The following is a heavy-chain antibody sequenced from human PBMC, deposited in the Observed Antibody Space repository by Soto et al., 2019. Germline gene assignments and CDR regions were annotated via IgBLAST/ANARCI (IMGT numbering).Heavy chain of an antibody. V-gene: IGHV1-18*04. J-gene: IGHJ6*02. Sequence: AAVKVSCKASGYTFTSYGISWVRQAPGQGLEWMGWMSAYNGNTNYAQKLQGRVTMTTDTSTSTAYMELRSLRSDDTAVYYCARDSSYCSSTSCYLGPWVPAKYGMDVWGQGTTVTVSS. CDR2: MSAYNGNT. CDR3: ARDSSYCSSTSCYLGPWVPAKYGMDV. CDR1: GYTFTSYG. D-gene: IGHD2-2*01.